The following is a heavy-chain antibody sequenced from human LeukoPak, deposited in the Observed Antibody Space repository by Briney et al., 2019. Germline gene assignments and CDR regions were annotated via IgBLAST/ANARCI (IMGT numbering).Heavy chain of an antibody. CDR3: ARESGPGGCFQH. Sequence: ASVKVSCKASGYTFNSYYMHWVRQAPGQGLEWMGIINPSGGSTSYAQKFQGRVTMTRDMSTSTVYMELSSLRSEDTAVYYCARESGPGGCFQHWGQGTLVTVSS. J-gene: IGHJ1*01. V-gene: IGHV1-46*02. CDR1: GYTFNSYY. CDR2: INPSGGST. D-gene: IGHD2-8*01.